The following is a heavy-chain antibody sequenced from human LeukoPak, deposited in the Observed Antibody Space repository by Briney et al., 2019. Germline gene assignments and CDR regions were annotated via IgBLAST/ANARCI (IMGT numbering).Heavy chain of an antibody. J-gene: IGHJ2*01. CDR2: IYYNGST. V-gene: IGHV4-59*08. CDR3: ARIIWSSGWYWYFDL. Sequence: SETLSLTCSVSSGSVGSYYWSWIRQPPGKGLEWIGYIYYNGSTFYNPSLKSRLIMPVDLSKNQFSLKVNSVTAADTAVYYCARIIWSSGWYWYFDLWGRGTLVTVSS. CDR1: SGSVGSYY. D-gene: IGHD6-19*01.